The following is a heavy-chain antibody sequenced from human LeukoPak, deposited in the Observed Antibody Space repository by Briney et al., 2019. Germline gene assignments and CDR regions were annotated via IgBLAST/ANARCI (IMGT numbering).Heavy chain of an antibody. CDR1: GGSFSGYY. CDR2: IYDSGST. CDR3: ARHYGP. V-gene: IGHV4-34*01. Sequence: ASETLSLTCAVYGGSFSGYYWSWIRQPPGKGLEWIGSIYDSGSTYYNPSLKSRVTISVDTSKNQFSLKLNSVTAADTAVYYCARHYGPWGQGTLVTVSS. J-gene: IGHJ5*02. D-gene: IGHD3-16*01.